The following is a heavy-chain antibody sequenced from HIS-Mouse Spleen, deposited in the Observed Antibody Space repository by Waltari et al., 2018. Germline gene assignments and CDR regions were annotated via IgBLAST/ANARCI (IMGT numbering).Heavy chain of an antibody. Sequence: QVQLQQWGAGLLKPSETLSLTCAVYGGSFSGYYWSWIRQPQGKGLEWIGEINHRGSTNYNPSLKSRVTISVDTSKNQFSLKLSSVTAADTAVYYCARADSSGYYYFDYWGQGTLVTVSS. D-gene: IGHD3-22*01. CDR2: INHRGST. J-gene: IGHJ4*02. CDR1: GGSFSGYY. CDR3: ARADSSGYYYFDY. V-gene: IGHV4-34*01.